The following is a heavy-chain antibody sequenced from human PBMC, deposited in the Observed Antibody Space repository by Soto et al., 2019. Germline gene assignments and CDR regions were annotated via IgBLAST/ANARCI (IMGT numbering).Heavy chain of an antibody. CDR2: ISGSGVST. Sequence: GGSLRLSCAASGFTFSSYAMSWVRQAPGKGLEWVSGISGSGVSTHYADSVKGRFTISRDNSMNTLYLQMNSLRAEDTAVYYCAKEVGYSSGYDYFDYWGQGTLVTVSS. CDR3: AKEVGYSSGYDYFDY. D-gene: IGHD6-19*01. V-gene: IGHV3-23*01. J-gene: IGHJ4*02. CDR1: GFTFSSYA.